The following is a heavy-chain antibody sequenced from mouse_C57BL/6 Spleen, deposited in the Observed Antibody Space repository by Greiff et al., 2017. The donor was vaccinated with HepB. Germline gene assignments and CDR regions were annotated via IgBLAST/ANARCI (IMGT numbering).Heavy chain of an antibody. CDR3: ARAADQATDYYAMDY. D-gene: IGHD3-2*02. J-gene: IGHJ4*01. CDR1: GFTFSDYG. CDR2: ISSGSSTI. Sequence: EVQGVESGGGLVKPGGSLKLSCAASGFTFSDYGMHWVRQAPEKGLEWVAYISSGSSTIYYADTVKGRFTISRDNAKNTLFLQMTSLRSEDTAMYYCARAADQATDYYAMDYWGQGTSVTVSS. V-gene: IGHV5-17*01.